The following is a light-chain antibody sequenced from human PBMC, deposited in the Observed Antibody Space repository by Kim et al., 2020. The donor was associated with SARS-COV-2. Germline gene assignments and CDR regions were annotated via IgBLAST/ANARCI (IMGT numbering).Light chain of an antibody. V-gene: IGLV1-44*01. J-gene: IGLJ1*01. CDR3: AAWDDSLNGYV. CDR2: GNN. Sequence: QSVLTQPPPASGTPGQRVTISCSGSSSNIGGNAVNWYQQLPGTAPKLLIYGNNQRPSGVPDRFSGSKSGTSASLAISGLQSEDEADYYCAAWDDSLNGYVFGTGTKVTVL. CDR1: SSNIGGNA.